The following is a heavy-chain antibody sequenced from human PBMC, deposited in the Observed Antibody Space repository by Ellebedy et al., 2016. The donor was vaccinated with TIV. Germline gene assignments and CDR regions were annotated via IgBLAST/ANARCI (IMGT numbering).Heavy chain of an antibody. V-gene: IGHV3-30*18. J-gene: IGHJ4*02. CDR3: AKGANYYDSSIDF. Sequence: GESLKISCAASGFTFSSYGMHWVRQAPGKGLDWVSFMSSDGRNQYYADSVKCRFTISRDNSKKTLYLQMNSLRAEDTAVYYCAKGANYYDSSIDFWGQGTLVTVSS. CDR1: GFTFSSYG. CDR2: MSSDGRNQ. D-gene: IGHD3-22*01.